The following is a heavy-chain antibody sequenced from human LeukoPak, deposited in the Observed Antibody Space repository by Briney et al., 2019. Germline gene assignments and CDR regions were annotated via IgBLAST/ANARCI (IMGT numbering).Heavy chain of an antibody. J-gene: IGHJ4*02. CDR3: ARGGWYASDC. Sequence: APVKVSCKASGYTFTSYYMHWVRQAPGQGLEWMGIIQPSGGSTTYAQKFQGRATMTRDTSTNTVYMELTSLRSEDTAVYYCARGGWYASDCWGQGTLVTVSS. D-gene: IGHD6-19*01. CDR1: GYTFTSYY. V-gene: IGHV1-46*01. CDR2: IQPSGGST.